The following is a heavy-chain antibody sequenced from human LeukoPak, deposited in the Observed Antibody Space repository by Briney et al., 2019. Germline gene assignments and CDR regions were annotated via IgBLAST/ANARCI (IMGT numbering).Heavy chain of an antibody. Sequence: TATLSLTCSVSGGSISSSTYYSAWIRQPPGKGLEWIGTLYYVGNTYYNPSLNSPVTISVDTTKNQFSLNLGSVTAADTAVYYCARRSTDGYIVWGQGTLVTVSA. V-gene: IGHV4-39*01. D-gene: IGHD5-24*01. CDR2: LYYVGNT. CDR1: GGSISSSTYY. J-gene: IGHJ4*02. CDR3: ARRSTDGYIV.